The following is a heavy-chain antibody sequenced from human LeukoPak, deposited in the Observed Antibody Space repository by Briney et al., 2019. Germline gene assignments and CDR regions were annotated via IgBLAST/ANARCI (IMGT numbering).Heavy chain of an antibody. CDR2: IYNDGRT. V-gene: IGHV3-53*01. D-gene: IGHD3-22*01. Sequence: PGGSLRLSCAASGFTFSTFAMIWVRQAPGKELEWVSLIYNDGRTYYADSVKGRYTISRDNSKNTVYLQMSSLRVEDTAVYYCARGLFLSGYLDAFDLWGQGTVVTVSS. J-gene: IGHJ3*01. CDR1: GFTFSTFA. CDR3: ARGLFLSGYLDAFDL.